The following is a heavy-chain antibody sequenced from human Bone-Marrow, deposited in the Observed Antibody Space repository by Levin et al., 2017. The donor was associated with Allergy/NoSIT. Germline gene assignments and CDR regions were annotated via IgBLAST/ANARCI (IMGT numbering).Heavy chain of an antibody. J-gene: IGHJ4*02. V-gene: IGHV4-34*01. CDR2: INQSGST. Sequence: PSETLSLTCAVYGGSFSGYYWSWIRQPPGKGLEWRGEINQSGSTNYNPSLKSRVTISVDTSKNQFSLKLSSVTAADTAVYYCAIRVLSYSYATYYFDYWGQGTLVTVSS. CDR1: GGSFSGYY. D-gene: IGHD5-18*01. CDR3: AIRVLSYSYATYYFDY.